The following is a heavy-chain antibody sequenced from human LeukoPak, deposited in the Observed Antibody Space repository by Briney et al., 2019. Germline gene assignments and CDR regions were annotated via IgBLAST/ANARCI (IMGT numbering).Heavy chain of an antibody. CDR3: ARAVSGRGYYFDY. J-gene: IGHJ4*02. CDR2: ISGSGGST. Sequence: GGSLRLSCAGSGFTFSSSAMTWVRQAPGKGLEWVSSISGSGGSTYYAESVRGRFAISRDNSKNTLYLQMNSLRAEDTAVYYCARAVSGRGYYFDYWGQGTLVTVSS. V-gene: IGHV3-23*01. D-gene: IGHD3-10*01. CDR1: GFTFSSSA.